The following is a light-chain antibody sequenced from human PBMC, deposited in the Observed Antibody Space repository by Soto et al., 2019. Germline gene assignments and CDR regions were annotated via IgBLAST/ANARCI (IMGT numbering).Light chain of an antibody. CDR3: QQRNSYPRT. Sequence: DIQLTQSPSFLSASVGDRVTITCRASQGINIFLAWFQQKPGKAPNLLISAASTWQSGVPSRFSGSGSETEFTLTITSLQPEDSATYYCQQRNSYPRTFGQGTKVEIK. CDR1: QGINIF. J-gene: IGKJ2*01. V-gene: IGKV1-9*01. CDR2: AAS.